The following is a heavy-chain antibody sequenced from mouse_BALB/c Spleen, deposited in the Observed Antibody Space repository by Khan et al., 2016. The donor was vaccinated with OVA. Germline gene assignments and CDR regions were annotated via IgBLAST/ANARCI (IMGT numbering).Heavy chain of an antibody. V-gene: IGHV1-76*01. J-gene: IGHJ2*01. CDR2: IYPGTDKT. D-gene: IGHD3-2*02. Sequence: QVQLKESGAELVRPGASVKLSCKTSGYSFTSYWIHWVKQRSGQGLEWIARIYPGTDKTYHNEQLKDKATRTADKSSRPAYMQTSSQKSEDSAVNFCAREEALYYFDYWGQGTTLTVSS. CDR3: AREEALYYFDY. CDR1: GYSFTSYW.